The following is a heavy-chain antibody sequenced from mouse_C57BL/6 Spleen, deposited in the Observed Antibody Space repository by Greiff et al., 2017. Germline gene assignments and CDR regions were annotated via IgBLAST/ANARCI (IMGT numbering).Heavy chain of an antibody. Sequence: VQLQQSGPELVKPGASVKISCKASGYTYTDYYMNWVKQSHGKSLEWIGDINPNNGGTSYNQTFKGKATLTVDKSSSTAYMELRSLTSEDSAVXYCARTQLRPWFAYWGQGTLVTVSA. CDR2: INPNNGGT. CDR3: ARTQLRPWFAY. D-gene: IGHD3-2*02. J-gene: IGHJ3*01. V-gene: IGHV1-26*01. CDR1: GYTYTDYY.